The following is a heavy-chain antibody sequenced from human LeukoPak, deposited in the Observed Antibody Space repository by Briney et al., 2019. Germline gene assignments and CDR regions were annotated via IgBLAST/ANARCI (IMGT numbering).Heavy chain of an antibody. Sequence: GGSLRLSCAASGFTFSSYSMNWVRQAPGKGLEWVSSISSSSSYIYYADSVKGRFTISRDNAKNSLHLQMNSLRAEDTAVYYCAELGITMIGGVWGKGTTVTISS. V-gene: IGHV3-21*01. J-gene: IGHJ6*04. CDR3: AELGITMIGGV. CDR2: ISSSSSYI. CDR1: GFTFSSYS. D-gene: IGHD3-10*02.